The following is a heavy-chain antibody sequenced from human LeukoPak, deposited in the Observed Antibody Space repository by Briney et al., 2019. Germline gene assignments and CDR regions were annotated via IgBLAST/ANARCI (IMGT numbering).Heavy chain of an antibody. V-gene: IGHV3-53*01. CDR3: ASRDRGSSGYWDFDY. CDR1: GFTFSDYY. J-gene: IGHJ4*02. Sequence: GGSLRLSCAASGFTFSDYYMSWIRQAPGRGLEWVSLIRRGGSTYYADSVKGRFTISRDNSKNTLYLQMNSLRAEDTAVYYCASRDRGSSGYWDFDYWGQGTLVTVSS. D-gene: IGHD3-22*01. CDR2: IRRGGST.